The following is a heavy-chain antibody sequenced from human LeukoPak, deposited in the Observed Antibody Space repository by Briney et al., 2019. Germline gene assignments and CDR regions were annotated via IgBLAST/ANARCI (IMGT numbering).Heavy chain of an antibody. CDR3: AKAFRGLREYYYYMDV. Sequence: PGGSLRLSCAASGFTFSSYSMNWVRQAPGKELEWVSAISGSAVTTYYGDSVKGRFTISRDNSKNTLYLQMNGLRAEDTAVYYCAKAFRGLREYYYYMDVWGKGTTVTVSS. CDR2: ISGSAVTT. J-gene: IGHJ6*03. D-gene: IGHD3-16*01. CDR1: GFTFSSYS. V-gene: IGHV3-23*01.